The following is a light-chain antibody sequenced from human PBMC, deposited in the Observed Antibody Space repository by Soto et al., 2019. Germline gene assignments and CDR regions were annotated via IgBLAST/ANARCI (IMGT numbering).Light chain of an antibody. CDR2: DAS. Sequence: DIQMTQSPSTLSASVGDRVTITCRASQSISSWLAWYQQKPGKAPKLLIYDASSVESGVPSRVSGSGSGTEFTLTISSLQPDDFATYYCQQYNSYSTFGQGTKVEIK. J-gene: IGKJ1*01. V-gene: IGKV1-5*01. CDR3: QQYNSYST. CDR1: QSISSW.